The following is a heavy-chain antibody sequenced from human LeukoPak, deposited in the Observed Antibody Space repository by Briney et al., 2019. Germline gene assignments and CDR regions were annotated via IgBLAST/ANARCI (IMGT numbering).Heavy chain of an antibody. CDR2: ISYDGSNK. CDR1: GFTFSSYA. D-gene: IGHD6-13*01. J-gene: IGHJ4*02. V-gene: IGHV3-30-3*01. Sequence: PGGSLRLSCAASGFTFSSYAMHWVRQAPGKGLEWVAVISYDGSNKYYADSVKGRFTISRDNSKNTLYLQMNSLRAEDTAVYYCARVISSWFDYWGQGTLVSVSS. CDR3: ARVISSWFDY.